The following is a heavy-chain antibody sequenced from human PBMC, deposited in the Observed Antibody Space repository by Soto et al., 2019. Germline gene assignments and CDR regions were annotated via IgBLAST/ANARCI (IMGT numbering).Heavy chain of an antibody. CDR3: ARDIVVIPPDNCGSYFYAMDV. Sequence: SETLSLTCTVSGVSISSGGYYLGWIRQHPGKGLEWIGYIYNTGSTYYNPSLKSRVIISVDTSNTQFSLRLSSVTAADTAVYYCARDIVVIPPDNCGSYFYAMDVWGQGTPVTVSS. CDR2: IYNTGST. J-gene: IGHJ6*02. D-gene: IGHD2-21*01. CDR1: GVSISSGGYY. V-gene: IGHV4-31*03.